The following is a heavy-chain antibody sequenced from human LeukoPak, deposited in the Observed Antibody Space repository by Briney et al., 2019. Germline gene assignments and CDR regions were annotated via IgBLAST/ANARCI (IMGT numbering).Heavy chain of an antibody. V-gene: IGHV3-23*01. Sequence: GGSLRLSCAASGFTFNNYALSWVRQAPGKGLEWVSAISGNGGDTYYTDSVKGRFTISRDNSRNTLYLQMNSLRAEDTAVYYCVREPGPGYFDYWGQGTLVTVSS. CDR2: ISGNGGDT. D-gene: IGHD6-13*01. J-gene: IGHJ4*02. CDR3: VREPGPGYFDY. CDR1: GFTFNNYA.